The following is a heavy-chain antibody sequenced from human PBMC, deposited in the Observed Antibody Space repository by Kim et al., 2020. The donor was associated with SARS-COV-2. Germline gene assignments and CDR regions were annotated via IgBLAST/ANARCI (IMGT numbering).Heavy chain of an antibody. Sequence: SVKVSCKASGGTFSSYAISWVRQAPGQGLEWMGGIIPIFGTANYAQKFQGRVTITADESTSTAYMELSSLRSEDTAVYYCARGGIAAAGSWYFDLWGRGTLVTVSS. D-gene: IGHD6-13*01. CDR3: ARGGIAAAGSWYFDL. CDR2: IIPIFGTA. V-gene: IGHV1-69*13. CDR1: GGTFSSYA. J-gene: IGHJ2*01.